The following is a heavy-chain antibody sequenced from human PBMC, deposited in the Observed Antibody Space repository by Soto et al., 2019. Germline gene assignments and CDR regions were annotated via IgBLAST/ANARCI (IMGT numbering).Heavy chain of an antibody. CDR1: GFSLSTSGVG. CDR2: IYWDDDK. D-gene: IGHD3-16*02. Sequence: QITLKESGPTLVKPTQTLTLTCTFSGFSLSTSGVGVGWIRQPPGKALEWLALIYWDDDKRYSPSLKSRLTNTKDTSKIQVVLTMTNMDPVDTATYYCARSYYDDVWGSYRYPSKVDYWGQGTLVTVSS. CDR3: ARSYYDDVWGSYRYPSKVDY. J-gene: IGHJ4*02. V-gene: IGHV2-5*02.